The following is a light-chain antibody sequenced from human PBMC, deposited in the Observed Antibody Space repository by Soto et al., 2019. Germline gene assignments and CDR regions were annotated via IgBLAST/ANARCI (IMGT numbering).Light chain of an antibody. CDR2: DAS. J-gene: IGKJ5*01. CDR3: QQRSNWPPIT. CDR1: QSVSSSY. V-gene: IGKV3-11*01. Sequence: EIVLTQSPGTLSLSPGERATLSCRASQSVSSSYLAWYQQKPGQAPRLLIYDASNRATGIPARFSGSGSGTDFTLTISSLAPEDSAVYYCQQRSNWPPITFGQGTRLEIK.